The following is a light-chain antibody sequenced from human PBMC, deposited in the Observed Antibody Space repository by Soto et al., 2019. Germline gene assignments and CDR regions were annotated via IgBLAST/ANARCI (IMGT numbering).Light chain of an antibody. J-gene: IGKJ4*01. Sequence: EIVLTQSPATLSVSPGERATLSCRASQSVSSNLAWYQQKPGQAPRLLIYGASTRATGIPDRFSGGGSGTDFTLTISRLEPEDFAVYYCQQFSSYPLTFGGGTKVEI. CDR1: QSVSSN. CDR3: QQFSSYPLT. V-gene: IGKV3-20*01. CDR2: GAS.